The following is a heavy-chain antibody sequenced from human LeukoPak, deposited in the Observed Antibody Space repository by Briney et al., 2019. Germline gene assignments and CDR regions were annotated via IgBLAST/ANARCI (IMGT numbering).Heavy chain of an antibody. CDR2: RKKYESEK. V-gene: IGHV3-7*01. CDR1: GVTFSSYW. Sequence: GRSLRLSCAASGVTFSSYWMSWVRHTPGQGRGLVSHRKKYESEKYYVDSVKCRFTISTDNAKNSLYLQMNSLRAEDTAVYYCARLPVDATYYYYYGMDVWGQGTTVTVSS. J-gene: IGHJ6*02. D-gene: IGHD2-15*01. CDR3: ARLPVDATYYYYYGMDV.